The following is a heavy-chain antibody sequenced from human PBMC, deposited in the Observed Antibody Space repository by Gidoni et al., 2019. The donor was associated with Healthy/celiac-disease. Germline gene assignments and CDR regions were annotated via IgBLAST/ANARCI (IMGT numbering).Heavy chain of an antibody. CDR2: ISGSGGST. D-gene: IGHD3-3*01. Sequence: EVQLLESGGGLVQPGGSLRLSCAASGFTFSSYAMSWVRQAPGKGLEWVSAISGSGGSTYYADSVKGRFTISRDNSKNTLYLQMNSLRAEDTAVYYCANRGRDFWSGYYVYWGQGTLVTVSS. V-gene: IGHV3-23*01. CDR3: ANRGRDFWSGYYVY. CDR1: GFTFSSYA. J-gene: IGHJ4*02.